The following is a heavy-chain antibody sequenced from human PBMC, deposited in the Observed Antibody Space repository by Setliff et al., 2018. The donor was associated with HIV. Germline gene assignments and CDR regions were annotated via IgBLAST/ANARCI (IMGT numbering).Heavy chain of an antibody. CDR3: ARCAPGPYGESVHYYYNMDV. V-gene: IGHV1-18*01. CDR2: ISTYNGNT. J-gene: IGHJ6*03. D-gene: IGHD2-21*01. CDR1: GYTFTSYG. Sequence: ASVKVSCKASGYTFTSYGITWVRQAPGQGLEWMGWISTYNGNTHYAQKLQGRVTMTTDTSTSTVNMELSSLRSEDTAVYYCARCAPGPYGESVHYYYNMDVWGKGTTVTVSS.